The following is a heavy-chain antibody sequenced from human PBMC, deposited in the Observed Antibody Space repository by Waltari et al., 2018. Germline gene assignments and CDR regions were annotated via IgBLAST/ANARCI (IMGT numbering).Heavy chain of an antibody. CDR3: ARGDGGSGLGASDI. Sequence: QVQLVESGGGVVHSGRSLRLSCVGSGFTFTNPGMNWGRQAPGKGLEGGAVIWYDGSNKNDVDSVKGRFTISRDKSKNTMYLEMNRLRAEDTAVYFCARGDGGSGLGASDIWGQGTMVTVSS. CDR2: IWYDGSNK. V-gene: IGHV3-33*01. D-gene: IGHD3-3*01. CDR1: GFTFTNPG. J-gene: IGHJ3*02.